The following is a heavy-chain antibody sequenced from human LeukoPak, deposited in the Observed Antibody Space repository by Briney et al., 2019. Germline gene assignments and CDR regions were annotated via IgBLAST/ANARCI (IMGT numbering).Heavy chain of an antibody. J-gene: IGHJ4*02. V-gene: IGHV4-59*01. CDR2: IYYSGST. D-gene: IGHD3-16*01. Sequence: SETLSLTCTVPGGSISSYNWSWLRQPPGKRPEWPSNIYYSGSTNYNPSLKSRVTISVDTSKNQFSLKLSSVTAADTAVYYCARVEYDYVWGSYSYYFDYWGQGTLVTVSS. CDR1: GGSISSYN. CDR3: ARVEYDYVWGSYSYYFDY.